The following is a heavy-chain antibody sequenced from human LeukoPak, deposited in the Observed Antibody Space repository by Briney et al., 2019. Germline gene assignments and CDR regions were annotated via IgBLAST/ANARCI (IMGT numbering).Heavy chain of an antibody. V-gene: IGHV4-34*01. CDR3: ARVRGMDDSSGYYHYYFDY. Sequence: SETLSLTCAVYGGSFSGYYWRWLRQPPGKGVEWIGSIYYSGSTYYNPSLKSRVTISVDTSKNQFSLKLSSVTAADTAVYYCARVRGMDDSSGYYHYYFDYWGQGTLVTVSS. D-gene: IGHD3-22*01. J-gene: IGHJ4*02. CDR2: IYYSGST. CDR1: GGSFSGYY.